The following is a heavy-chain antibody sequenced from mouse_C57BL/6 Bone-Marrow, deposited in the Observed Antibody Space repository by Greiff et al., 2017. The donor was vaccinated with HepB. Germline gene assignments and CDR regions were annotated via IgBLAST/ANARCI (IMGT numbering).Heavy chain of an antibody. J-gene: IGHJ4*01. D-gene: IGHD2-3*01. CDR3: ARRLIYDVYSYAMDY. CDR2: ISSGGSYT. V-gene: IGHV5-6*01. Sequence: EVQGVESGGDLVKPGGSLKLSCAASGFTFSSYGMSWVRQTPDKRLEWVATISSGGSYTYSPDSVKGRFTISRDNAKNTLYLQMSSLKSEDTDLYYCARRLIYDVYSYAMDYWGQGTSVTVSP. CDR1: GFTFSSYG.